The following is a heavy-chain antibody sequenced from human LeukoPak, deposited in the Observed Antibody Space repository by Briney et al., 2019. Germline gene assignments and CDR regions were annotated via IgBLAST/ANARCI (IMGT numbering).Heavy chain of an antibody. J-gene: IGHJ5*02. CDR3: ARDWSGGSCYSCFWFDP. Sequence: SETLSLTCTVSGDSISRYYWSWIRQPAGKGLEWIGRIYNGGIITYNPSLKSRVTMSIDTSNNQFSLKLSSVTAADAAVYYCARDWSGGSCYSCFWFDPWGQETLVTVSS. D-gene: IGHD2-15*01. CDR2: IYNGGII. V-gene: IGHV4-4*07. CDR1: GDSISRYY.